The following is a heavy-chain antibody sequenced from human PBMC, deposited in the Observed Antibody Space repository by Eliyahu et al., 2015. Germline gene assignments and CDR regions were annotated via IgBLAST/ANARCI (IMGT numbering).Heavy chain of an antibody. CDR1: XDSVSXNW. V-gene: IGHV4-4*02. J-gene: IGHJ1*01. Sequence: QVQLQESGPGLVKPSGTLSLSCAVSXDSVSXNWWHWVRXSPEKGLEWIGEMSQSGGSNYNPSLESRVAISIDNSKNRFSLKMNSVTAADTAVYYCARVIAGCSTGSCXLTDWGQGTLVTVSS. D-gene: IGHD2-15*01. CDR2: MSQSGGS. CDR3: ARVIAGCSTGSCXLTD.